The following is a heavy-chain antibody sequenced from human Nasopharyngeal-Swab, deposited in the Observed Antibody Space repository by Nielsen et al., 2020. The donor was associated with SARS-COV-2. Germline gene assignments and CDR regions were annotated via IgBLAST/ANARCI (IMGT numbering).Heavy chain of an antibody. CDR3: TTDFYFDY. J-gene: IGHJ4*02. V-gene: IGHV3-73*01. CDR2: IGDKDHNYAT. CDR1: GFSFSNYG. Sequence: GESLKISCAASGFSFSNYGMSWVRQASGKGLEWVGRIGDKDHNYATTYGASVQGRFTISRDDSKNTAFLQMDSLKTEDTALYYCTTDFYFDYWGQGTLVTVSS.